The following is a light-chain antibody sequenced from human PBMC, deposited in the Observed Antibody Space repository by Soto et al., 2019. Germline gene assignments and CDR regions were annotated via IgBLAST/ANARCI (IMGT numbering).Light chain of an antibody. CDR3: QQSNSYPWT. CDR2: EAS. V-gene: IGKV1-5*03. CDR1: QSISSF. J-gene: IGKJ1*01. Sequence: MTQTHSTVSASVGDRVTITCRASQSISSFLAWYQQRPGKAPKLLIYEASIFESGVPSRFSGSGSGTQFTLTISSLQPDDFATYCCQQSNSYPWTFTQGTKVDIK.